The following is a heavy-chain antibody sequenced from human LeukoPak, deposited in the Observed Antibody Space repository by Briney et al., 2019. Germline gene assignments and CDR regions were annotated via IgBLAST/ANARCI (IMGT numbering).Heavy chain of an antibody. V-gene: IGHV3-21*01. D-gene: IGHD2/OR15-2a*01. Sequence: GGSLRLSCAASGLTFSTYSMNWVRQAPGKGLEWVSSITSSSSYIYYADSVKGRFTISRDNAKNSLYLQMNSLTADDTALYYCASLSTSPSIGDYWGQGTLVTVSS. CDR3: ASLSTSPSIGDY. CDR1: GLTFSTYS. CDR2: ITSSSSYI. J-gene: IGHJ4*02.